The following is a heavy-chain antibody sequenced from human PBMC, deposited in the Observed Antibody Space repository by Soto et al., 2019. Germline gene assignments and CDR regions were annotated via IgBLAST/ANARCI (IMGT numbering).Heavy chain of an antibody. J-gene: IGHJ5*02. CDR2: IIPIFGTA. CDR1: GGTFSSYA. CDR3: ARGVGGYQLLSNWFAP. D-gene: IGHD2-2*01. V-gene: IGHV1-69*01. Sequence: QVQLVQSGAEVKKPGSSVKVSCKASGGTFSSYAISWVRQAPGQGLEWMGGIIPIFGTANYAQKFQGRVTITADESTSTAYMELSSMRSEDTAVYYSARGVGGYQLLSNWFAPWGQGTLVTVSS.